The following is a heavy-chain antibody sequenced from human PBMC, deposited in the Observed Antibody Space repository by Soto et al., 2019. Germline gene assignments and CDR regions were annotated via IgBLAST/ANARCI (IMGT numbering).Heavy chain of an antibody. Sequence: QVQLVQSGAEVKKPGASVKVSCKASGYTFTSYYMHWVRQAPGQGLEWMGIINPSGGSTSYAQKFQGRVTMTRDTSTSTVYMELSSLRSEDTAVYYCARAGKPRLVITIFGVVTNIDPDYYGMDVWGQGTTVTVSS. D-gene: IGHD3-3*01. CDR3: ARAGKPRLVITIFGVVTNIDPDYYGMDV. V-gene: IGHV1-46*01. CDR2: INPSGGST. CDR1: GYTFTSYY. J-gene: IGHJ6*02.